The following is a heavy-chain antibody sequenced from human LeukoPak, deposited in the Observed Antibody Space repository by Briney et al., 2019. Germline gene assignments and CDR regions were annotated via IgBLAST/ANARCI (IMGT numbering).Heavy chain of an antibody. CDR1: GFTFSNAW. CDR3: ITGRAARRSLDI. J-gene: IGHJ3*02. CDR2: IKTNSDGGTT. V-gene: IGHV3-15*01. Sequence: GGSLRLSCAASGFTFSNAWMSWVRQASGKGLEWVGRIKTNSDGGTTDYAAPVKGRFTISRDDSKNTLDLQMNSLKTEDTAVYYCITGRAARRSLDIWGQGTMVTVSS. D-gene: IGHD6-13*01.